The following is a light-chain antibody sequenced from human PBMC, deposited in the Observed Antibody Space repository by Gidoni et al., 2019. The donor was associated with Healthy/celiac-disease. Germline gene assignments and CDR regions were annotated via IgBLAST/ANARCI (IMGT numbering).Light chain of an antibody. CDR3: MQAQQTPPT. Sequence: IVMTQSPLSLPVTPGEPASISCRSSQSLLHSNGYNYLDWYLQKPGQSPQLLIYLGSNRASGVPDRFSGSGSGTDFTLKISRVEAEDVGVYYCMQAQQTPPTFGQGTKVEIK. CDR2: LGS. CDR1: QSLLHSNGYNY. J-gene: IGKJ1*01. V-gene: IGKV2-28*01.